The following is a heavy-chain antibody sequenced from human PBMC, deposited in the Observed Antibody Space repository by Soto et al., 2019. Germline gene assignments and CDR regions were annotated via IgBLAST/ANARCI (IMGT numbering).Heavy chain of an antibody. V-gene: IGHV3-30*18. J-gene: IGHJ4*02. CDR3: ANDPNGVRGGFDY. D-gene: IGHD3-10*01. CDR1: GFTFSSYG. Sequence: QVQLVESGGGVVQPGRALRLSCAASGFTFSSYGMHWVRQAPGKGLEWVAVISYDGSNKYYADSVKGRFTISRDNSKNKLYLQMNSLRAEDTAVYYCANDPNGVRGGFDYWGQGTLVTVSS. CDR2: ISYDGSNK.